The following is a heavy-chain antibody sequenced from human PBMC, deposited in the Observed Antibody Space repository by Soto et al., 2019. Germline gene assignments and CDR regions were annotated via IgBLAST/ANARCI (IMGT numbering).Heavy chain of an antibody. V-gene: IGHV6-1*01. CDR2: TYYKSKWNN. CDR3: TGITWFRGMDV. CDR1: GHSVSSNSAG. Sequence: SQTLSLTCVISGHSVSSNSAGWNWIRQSPSRGLEWLGRTYYKSKWNNDYALSVKSRITINPDTSKNQFSLHLYSVTPEDTAVYYCTGITWFRGMDVWGQGTPVTVSS. D-gene: IGHD3-10*01. J-gene: IGHJ6*02.